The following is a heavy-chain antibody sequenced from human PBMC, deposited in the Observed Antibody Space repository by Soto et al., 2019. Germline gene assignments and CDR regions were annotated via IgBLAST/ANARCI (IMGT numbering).Heavy chain of an antibody. CDR2: ISPNSGAT. CDR3: VREMWTRSGPQNFFDY. CDR1: GYTFTSYG. Sequence: QVQLVQSEGELRQPGASVTVSCRASGYTFTSYGIIWVRQAPGQGLEWMGYISPNSGATTYAQNLQGRITLTTDTSTSKAYMELRSLSSDDTAILYCVREMWTRSGPQNFFDYWGLGALVTVSS. V-gene: IGHV1-18*01. J-gene: IGHJ4*02. D-gene: IGHD6-25*01.